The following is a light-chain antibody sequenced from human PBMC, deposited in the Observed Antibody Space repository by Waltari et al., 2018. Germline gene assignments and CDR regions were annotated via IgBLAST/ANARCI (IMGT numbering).Light chain of an antibody. V-gene: IGKV1-33*01. Sequence: LSASVGDRVTITCQASQHIYNYLNWYQQKPGKAPKLLIYAASNLQTGVPSRFSGGGSGTDFTFVISNLQPEDIATYYCQQYEGLPRTFGQGTKLEMK. CDR1: QHIYNY. CDR2: AAS. J-gene: IGKJ2*02. CDR3: QQYEGLPRT.